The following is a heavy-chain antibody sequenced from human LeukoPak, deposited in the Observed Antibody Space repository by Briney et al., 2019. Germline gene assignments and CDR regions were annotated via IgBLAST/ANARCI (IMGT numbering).Heavy chain of an antibody. Sequence: RGSLRLSCAASGFTFSSYWMSWVRQAPGKGLEWVANIKQDGSEKYYVDSVKGRFTISRDNAKNSLYLQMNSLRAEDTAVYYCARDGPGGYGPENDAFDIWGQGTMVTVSS. CDR1: GFTFSSYW. D-gene: IGHD3-10*01. CDR2: IKQDGSEK. CDR3: ARDGPGGYGPENDAFDI. V-gene: IGHV3-7*01. J-gene: IGHJ3*02.